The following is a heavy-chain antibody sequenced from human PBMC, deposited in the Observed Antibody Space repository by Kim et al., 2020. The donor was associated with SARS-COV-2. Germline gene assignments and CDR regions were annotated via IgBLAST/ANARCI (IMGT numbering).Heavy chain of an antibody. V-gene: IGHV1-18*01. CDR1: GYTFTSYG. Sequence: ASVKVSCKTSGYTFTSYGVSWVRQAPGQGLEWMGWISAYNGYTNYAQRFQGRVSMTTDTSTSTAHMELKSLTSDDTAVYYCASETCGSALCTYYHSMDVWGQGTTVIVSS. CDR2: ISAYNGYT. J-gene: IGHJ6*02. CDR3: ASETCGSALCTYYHSMDV. D-gene: IGHD1-26*01.